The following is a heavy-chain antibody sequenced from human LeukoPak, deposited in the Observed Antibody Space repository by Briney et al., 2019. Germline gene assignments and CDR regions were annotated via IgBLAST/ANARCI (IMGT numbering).Heavy chain of an antibody. CDR2: IHTGDIT. Sequence: TGGSLRLSCTASGFTVSSSYMSWGRQAPGKGLEWGSVIHTGDITYYADSVKGRFTISRDNSKNSLYLQMNGLRAEDTAVYYCARGEQLLARGYYYYGTDVWGRGTTVTVSS. CDR3: ARGEQLLARGYYYYGTDV. J-gene: IGHJ6*02. D-gene: IGHD1-26*01. V-gene: IGHV3-66*01. CDR1: GFTVSSSY.